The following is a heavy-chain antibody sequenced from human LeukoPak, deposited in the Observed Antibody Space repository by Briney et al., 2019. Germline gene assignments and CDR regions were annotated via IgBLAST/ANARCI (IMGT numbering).Heavy chain of an antibody. V-gene: IGHV1-24*01. CDR2: CVHEYDES. CDR3: STLDLPPSTAAVAY. D-gene: IGHD6-13*01. J-gene: IGHJ4*02. Sequence: ASVKVSCKVSGYTLIELSIHLVRQGPGTGLEWMVGCVHEYDESIYAQKFRRRVRVTDGTTTDTTYMELMRLRPEDRAVYYCSTLDLPPSTAAVAYWGQGTLVTVSS. CDR1: GYTLIELS.